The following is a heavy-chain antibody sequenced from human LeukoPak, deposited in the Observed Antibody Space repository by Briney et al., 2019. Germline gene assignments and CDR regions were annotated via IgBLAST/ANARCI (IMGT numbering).Heavy chain of an antibody. D-gene: IGHD2-2*01. V-gene: IGHV3-23*01. Sequence: GRSLRLSCAASVVASSGYAMSTGREAPGKGLEWVSAISGSGGSTYYADSVKGRFTISRDNSKNTLYLQMNSLRAEDTAVYYCAKDKPSSALGAFDIWGQGTMVTVSS. CDR2: ISGSGGST. J-gene: IGHJ3*02. CDR1: VVASSGYA. CDR3: AKDKPSSALGAFDI.